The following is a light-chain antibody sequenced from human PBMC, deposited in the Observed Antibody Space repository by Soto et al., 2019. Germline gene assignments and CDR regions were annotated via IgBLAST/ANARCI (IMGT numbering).Light chain of an antibody. CDR3: SSYAGRSNFYV. J-gene: IGLJ1*01. CDR2: EVT. V-gene: IGLV2-8*01. Sequence: QSALTQPPSASGSPGQSVTISCTGTSSDVGGYNYVSWYQQHPGKAPKLMIYEVTKRPSGVPDRFSGSKSGNTASLTVSGLQVEDEADYYCSSYAGRSNFYVFGTGTKVTVL. CDR1: SSDVGGYNY.